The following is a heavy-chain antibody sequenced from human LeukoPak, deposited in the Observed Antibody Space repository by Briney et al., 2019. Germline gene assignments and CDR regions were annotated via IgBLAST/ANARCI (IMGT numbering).Heavy chain of an antibody. CDR1: GFTFSSYA. CDR3: AKEYSSGWYHYPYFGY. D-gene: IGHD6-19*01. Sequence: GGSLRLSCAASGFTFSSYAMSWVRQAPGKGLEWVSAISGSGGSTYYADSVKGRFTISRDNSKNTLYLQMNSLRAEDTAVYYCAKEYSSGWYHYPYFGYWGQGTLVTVSS. J-gene: IGHJ4*02. V-gene: IGHV3-23*01. CDR2: ISGSGGST.